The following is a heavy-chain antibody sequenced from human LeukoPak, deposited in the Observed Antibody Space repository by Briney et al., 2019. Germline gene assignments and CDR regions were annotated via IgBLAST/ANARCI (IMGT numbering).Heavy chain of an antibody. Sequence: SVKVSCKVSGDTFNSYAVAWVRQAPGQGLEWMGLIIPAFGTTHYAQRFQGRVTITSDKSTTTAYMELGSLRSEDTAVSYCAREYYGSGSYYDGYYFDFWGQGTLVTVSS. V-gene: IGHV1-69*06. CDR3: AREYYGSGSYYDGYYFDF. D-gene: IGHD3-10*01. CDR2: IIPAFGTT. CDR1: GDTFNSYA. J-gene: IGHJ4*02.